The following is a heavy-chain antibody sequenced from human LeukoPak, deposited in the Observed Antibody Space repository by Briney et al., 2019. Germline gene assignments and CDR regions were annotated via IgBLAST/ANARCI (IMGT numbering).Heavy chain of an antibody. CDR3: ARAPGYGAAYYFDY. D-gene: IGHD1-1*01. CDR2: VSYDGSYK. Sequence: GGSLRLSCTASGFTFSNFAMHWVRQAPGKGLEWVAVVSYDGSYKYYADSVKGRFTISRDNSKNTLYLQMNSLRAEDTAVYYCARAPGYGAAYYFDYWGQGTLVTVSS. CDR1: GFTFSNFA. J-gene: IGHJ4*02. V-gene: IGHV3-30*19.